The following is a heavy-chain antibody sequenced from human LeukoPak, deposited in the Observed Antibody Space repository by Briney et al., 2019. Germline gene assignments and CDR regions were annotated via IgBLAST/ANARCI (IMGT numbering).Heavy chain of an antibody. D-gene: IGHD3-9*01. CDR2: INHSGST. V-gene: IGHV4-34*01. CDR3: ARQPIYWNVLRYFDWLLVNNWFDP. Sequence: SETLSLTCAVYGGSFSGYYWSWIRQPPGKGLEWIGEINHSGSTNYNPSLKSRVTISVDTSKNQFSLKLSSVTAADTAVYYCARQPIYWNVLRYFDWLLVNNWFDPWGQGTLVTVSS. J-gene: IGHJ5*02. CDR1: GGSFSGYY.